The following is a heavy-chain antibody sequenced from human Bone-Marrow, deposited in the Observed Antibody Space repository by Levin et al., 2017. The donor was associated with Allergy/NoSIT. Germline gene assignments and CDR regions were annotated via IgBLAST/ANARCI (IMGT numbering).Heavy chain of an antibody. CDR3: ARDQFRRATIGARWFDP. CDR2: IKEDGSEK. J-gene: IGHJ5*02. V-gene: IGHV3-7*01. Sequence: ESLKISCAASGFPFSNSWMSWVRQAPGKGLEWVANIKEDGSEKYYVDSVKGRFTISRDNAKNSLYVQMNSLRAEDTAVYYCARDQFRRATIGARWFDPWGQGTLVTVSS. D-gene: IGHD5-24*01. CDR1: GFPFSNSW.